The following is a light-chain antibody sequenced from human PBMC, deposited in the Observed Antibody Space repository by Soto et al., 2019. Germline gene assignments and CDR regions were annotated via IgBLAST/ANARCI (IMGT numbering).Light chain of an antibody. CDR1: SSNIGSNT. CDR2: AIT. Sequence: QSVLTQPPSASGTPGQRVTISCSGSSSNIGSNTLNWYQQLPGTAPKLLIFAITQRPSGVPDRFSGSKSGTSASLAISGLQSEDEAEYYCAAWDDSLNAQVFGGGTKVTVL. J-gene: IGLJ2*01. V-gene: IGLV1-44*01. CDR3: AAWDDSLNAQV.